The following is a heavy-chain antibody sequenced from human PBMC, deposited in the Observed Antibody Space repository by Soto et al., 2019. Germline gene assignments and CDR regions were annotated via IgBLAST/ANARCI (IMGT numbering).Heavy chain of an antibody. J-gene: IGHJ4*02. CDR2: INAGYGNT. V-gene: IGHV1-3*01. D-gene: IGHD7-27*01. Sequence: QVHLVQSGAEVRKPGASVKVSCKASGYTSSSYAMHWVRQAPGQRLEWMGWINAGYGNTKSSQKFQDRVTISRDTSASTAYMELNILRSADTAVYYCARDTGDGTFDFWGQGTLVTVSS. CDR1: GYTSSSYA. CDR3: ARDTGDGTFDF.